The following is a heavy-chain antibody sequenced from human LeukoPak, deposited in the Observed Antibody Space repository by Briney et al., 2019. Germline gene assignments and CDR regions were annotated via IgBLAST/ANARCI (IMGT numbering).Heavy chain of an antibody. CDR3: AKGNTMYTAYYFDY. V-gene: IGHV3-23*01. CDR1: GFTFSSYA. D-gene: IGHD3-10*02. Sequence: GGSLRLSCAASGFTFSSYAMSWVRQAPGKGLEWVSAISGSGGSTDYADSVKGRFTISRDNSKNTVHLQMNSLRVEDTAVYYCAKGNTMYTAYYFDYWGQGTLVTVSS. J-gene: IGHJ4*02. CDR2: ISGSGGST.